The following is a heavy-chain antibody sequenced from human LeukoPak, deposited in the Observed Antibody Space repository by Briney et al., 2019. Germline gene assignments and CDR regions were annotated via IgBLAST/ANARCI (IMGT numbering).Heavy chain of an antibody. Sequence: GGSLRLSCAASGFTFSSYAMSWVRQAPGKGLEWVYSISGSGASTYYADSMKGRFTISRDNSKNTLYLQMNSLRAEDTAVYYCANSLWDASDYWGQGTLVTVSS. CDR1: GFTFSSYA. J-gene: IGHJ4*02. CDR3: ANSLWDASDY. V-gene: IGHV3-23*01. D-gene: IGHD1-26*01. CDR2: ISGSGAST.